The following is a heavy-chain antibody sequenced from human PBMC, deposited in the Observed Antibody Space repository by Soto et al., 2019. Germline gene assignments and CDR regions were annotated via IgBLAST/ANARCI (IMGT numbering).Heavy chain of an antibody. CDR2: ISSTTNYI. V-gene: IGHV3-21*01. CDR3: ARESEDLTSNFDY. J-gene: IGHJ4*02. CDR1: GFTFTRYS. Sequence: GGSLRLSCAASGFTFTRYSMNWVRQAPGKGLEWVSSISSTTNYIYYADSMKGRFTVSRDNAKNSVYLDMNSLSAEDTAVYYCARESEDLTSNFDYWGQGTLVTVT.